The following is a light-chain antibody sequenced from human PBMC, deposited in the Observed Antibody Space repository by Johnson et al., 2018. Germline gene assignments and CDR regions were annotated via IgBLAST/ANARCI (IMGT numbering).Light chain of an antibody. CDR3: GTWDRCLSAGNV. V-gene: IGLV1-51*02. CDR2: ENN. J-gene: IGLJ1*01. Sequence: QSVLTQPPSVSAAPGQKVTISCSGSSSNIGNNYVSWYQQLPGTAPKLLIYENNKRPSGIPDRFSGSKSGTSATLGITGLQTGDEADYDCGTWDRCLSAGNVSGTGTKVTDL. CDR1: SSNIGNNY.